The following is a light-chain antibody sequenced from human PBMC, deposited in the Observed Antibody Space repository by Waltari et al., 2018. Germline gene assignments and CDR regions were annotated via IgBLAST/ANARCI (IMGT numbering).Light chain of an antibody. CDR1: QDISSW. Sequence: DIQMTQSPSSVSASVGDRVTITCRASQDISSWLAWYQQKPGEAPKLLIYAASSLHSGVPSRFSGSGSGTDFTLTISSLQPEDFATYFCQQANIFPFAFGPGTKVDIK. J-gene: IGKJ3*01. CDR3: QQANIFPFA. V-gene: IGKV1-12*02. CDR2: AAS.